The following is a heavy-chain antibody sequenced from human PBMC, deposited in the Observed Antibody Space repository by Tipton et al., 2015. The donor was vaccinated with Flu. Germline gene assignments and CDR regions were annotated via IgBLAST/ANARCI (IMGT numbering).Heavy chain of an antibody. J-gene: IGHJ6*02. D-gene: IGHD3-16*01. Sequence: TLSLTCAVYGGSLSSFYWSWIRQPPGKGLGWIGEINQSGTTKHNPSLQSRVTISVDTSKNQFSLKVSSVTAADTAVYYCARSRLGQLGYYGMDVWGQGTTVIVSS. CDR3: ARSRLGQLGYYGMDV. V-gene: IGHV4-34*01. CDR2: INQSGTT. CDR1: GGSLSSFY.